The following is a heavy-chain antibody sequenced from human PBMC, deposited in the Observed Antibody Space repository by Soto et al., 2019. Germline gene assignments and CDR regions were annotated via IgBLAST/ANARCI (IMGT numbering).Heavy chain of an antibody. Sequence: GASVKVSCKVSGYTLTELSMHWVRQAPGKGLEWMGGFDPEDGETICAQKFQGRVTMTEDTSTDTAYMELSSLRSEDTAVYYCATVVGASYNWFDPWGQGTLVTVSS. V-gene: IGHV1-24*01. J-gene: IGHJ5*02. CDR1: GYTLTELS. CDR3: ATVVGASYNWFDP. CDR2: FDPEDGET. D-gene: IGHD1-26*01.